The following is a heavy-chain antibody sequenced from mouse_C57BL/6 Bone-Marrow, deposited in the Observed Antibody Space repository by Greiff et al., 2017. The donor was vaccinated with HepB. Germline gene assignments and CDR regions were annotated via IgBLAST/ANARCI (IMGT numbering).Heavy chain of an antibody. J-gene: IGHJ2*01. CDR3: ARGLYYFDY. D-gene: IGHD3-1*01. CDR1: GYTFTSYW. Sequence: VQLQQPGAELVMPGASVKLSCKASGYTFTSYWMHWVKQRPGQGLEWIGEIDPSDSYTNYNQKFEGKSTLTVDKSSSTAYMQLSSLTSEDSAVYYCARGLYYFDYWGQGTTLTVSS. V-gene: IGHV1-69*01. CDR2: IDPSDSYT.